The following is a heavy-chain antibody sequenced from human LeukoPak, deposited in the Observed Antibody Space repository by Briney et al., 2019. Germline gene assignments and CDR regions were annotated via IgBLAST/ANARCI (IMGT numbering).Heavy chain of an antibody. Sequence: ASVKVSCKASGYTFTGYYMHWVRQAPGQGLEWMGWINPNSGGTNYAQKFQGRVTMTRDTSITTAYMEMSRLRSDDTAVYYCARDDYGDYRAYFDYWGQGTLVTVSS. V-gene: IGHV1-2*02. CDR3: ARDDYGDYRAYFDY. J-gene: IGHJ4*02. D-gene: IGHD4-17*01. CDR1: GYTFTGYY. CDR2: INPNSGGT.